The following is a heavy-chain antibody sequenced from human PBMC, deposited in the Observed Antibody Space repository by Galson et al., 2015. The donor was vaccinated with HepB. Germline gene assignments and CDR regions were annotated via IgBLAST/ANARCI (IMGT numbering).Heavy chain of an antibody. Sequence: SLRLSCAASGFTFSTYAMSWVRQPPGVGLEWVSAISGSGRTTYYADSVKGRFTISRDSSKNTLYLQMSSLKVEDTAIYYCAKQSSNWYYFDYWGQGTLVTVSS. CDR3: AKQSSNWYYFDY. CDR1: GFTFSTYA. CDR2: ISGSGRTT. D-gene: IGHD6-13*01. J-gene: IGHJ4*02. V-gene: IGHV3-23*01.